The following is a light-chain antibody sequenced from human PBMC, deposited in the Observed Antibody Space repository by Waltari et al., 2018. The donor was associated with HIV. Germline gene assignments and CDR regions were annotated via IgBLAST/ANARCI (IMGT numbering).Light chain of an antibody. CDR2: RNN. CDR1: SSKIGNNY. V-gene: IGLV1-47*01. CDR3: VTWADRWSGPVV. Sequence: QSVLTQPPSASGTPGQRITISCSGSSSKIGNNYVHWYQHLPGTAPKLLIYRNNQRASRVLDQFSGSKSDTSASLAISGVQSEDEADYYCVTWADRWSGPVVFGGVTKVTVL. J-gene: IGLJ2*01.